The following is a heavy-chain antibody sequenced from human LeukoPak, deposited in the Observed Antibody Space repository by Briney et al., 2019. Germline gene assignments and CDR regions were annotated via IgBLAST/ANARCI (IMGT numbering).Heavy chain of an antibody. J-gene: IGHJ6*03. D-gene: IGHD1-26*01. CDR1: GFTFNSYG. CDR3: AKGSGWEASYFYYYMDV. Sequence: GGSLRLSCAASGFTFNSYGIHWVRQAPGKGLEWVAFIRYDGSSKYYVDSVKGRFTISRDNSKNTLYLQMNSLRAEDTAVYFCAKGSGWEASYFYYYMDVWGKGTTVTVSS. CDR2: IRYDGSSK. V-gene: IGHV3-30*02.